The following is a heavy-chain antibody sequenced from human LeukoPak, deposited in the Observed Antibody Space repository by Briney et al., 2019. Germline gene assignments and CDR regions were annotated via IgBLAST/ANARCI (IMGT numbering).Heavy chain of an antibody. CDR2: IWYDGSNK. V-gene: IGHV3-33*01. J-gene: IGHJ4*02. CDR3: ARDSSTGPGDY. CDR1: GVTFNHFD. D-gene: IGHD6-6*01. Sequence: GGSLRLSCTVSGVTFNHFDMHWVRQAPGKGLEWVAVIWYDGSNKYYADSVKGRFTISRDNSKNTLYLQMNSLRAEDTAVYYCARDSSTGPGDYWGQGTLVTVSS.